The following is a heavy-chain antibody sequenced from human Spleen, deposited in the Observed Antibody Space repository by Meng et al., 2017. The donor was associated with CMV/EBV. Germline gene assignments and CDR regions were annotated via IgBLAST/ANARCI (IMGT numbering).Heavy chain of an antibody. D-gene: IGHD6-25*01. CDR3: TTWSAGGMDV. V-gene: IGHV3-15*01. CDR1: GFTFSNAW. CDR2: IKSKTDGGTT. Sequence: GESLKISCAASGFTFSNAWMSWVRQAPGKGREWVGRIKSKTDGGTTDYAAPVKGRFTISRDDTKNTLYLQMNSLKTEDTAVYYCTTWSAGGMDVWGQGTTVTVSS. J-gene: IGHJ6*02.